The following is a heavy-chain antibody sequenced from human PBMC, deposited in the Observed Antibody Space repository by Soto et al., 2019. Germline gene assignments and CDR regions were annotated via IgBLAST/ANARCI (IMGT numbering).Heavy chain of an antibody. CDR1: GYSFTSYW. Sequence: GASVKVSCKGSGYSFTSYWIGWVRQMPGKGLEWMGIIYPGDSDTRYSPSFQVQVTISADKSISTAYLQWSSLKASDTAMYYCARDSLQYYGGHAWFDPWGEGSLVTVSS. CDR3: ARDSLQYYGGHAWFDP. D-gene: IGHD3-10*01. V-gene: IGHV5-51*01. J-gene: IGHJ5*02. CDR2: IYPGDSDT.